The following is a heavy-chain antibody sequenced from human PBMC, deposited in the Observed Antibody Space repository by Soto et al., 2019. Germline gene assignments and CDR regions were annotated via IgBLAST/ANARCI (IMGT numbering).Heavy chain of an antibody. D-gene: IGHD6-13*01. CDR1: GFTFSSYA. V-gene: IGHV3-23*01. CDR2: ISGSGGST. Sequence: GESLKISCAASGFTFSSYAMSWVRQAPGKGLEWVSAISGSGGSTYYADSVKGRFTISRDNSKNTLYLQMNSLRAEDTAVYYCAKDLEAYSSSWYYYYYGMDVWGQGTTVTVSS. J-gene: IGHJ6*02. CDR3: AKDLEAYSSSWYYYYYGMDV.